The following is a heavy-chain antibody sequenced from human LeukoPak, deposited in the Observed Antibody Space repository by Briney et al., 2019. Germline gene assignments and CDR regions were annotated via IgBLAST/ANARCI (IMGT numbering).Heavy chain of an antibody. CDR1: GYTFTNYY. V-gene: IGHV1-46*01. J-gene: IGHJ6*02. CDR3: ARGTPGYCSGGSCYNSEYYYYGMDV. CDR2: INPSGGST. Sequence: ASVKVSCKASGYTFTNYYMHWVRQAPGQGLEWMGIINPSGGSTSYAQKFQGRVTLTRDTSTTTVYLELKSLRSEDTAVYYCARGTPGYCSGGSCYNSEYYYYGMDVWGQGTTATVSS. D-gene: IGHD2-15*01.